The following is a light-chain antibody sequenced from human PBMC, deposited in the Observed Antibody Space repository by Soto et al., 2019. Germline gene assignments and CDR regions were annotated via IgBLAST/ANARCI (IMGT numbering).Light chain of an antibody. V-gene: IGKV1-39*01. J-gene: IGKJ2*01. Sequence: DIQMTQSPSSLSASVGDRVTITCRASQSISSYLNWYQQKPGKAPKLLIYAASSLQSGVPSMFSCSGSGTDFTLTISSLQPEDFATYYCQQNYSTPYTFGQGTKLEIK. CDR1: QSISSY. CDR3: QQNYSTPYT. CDR2: AAS.